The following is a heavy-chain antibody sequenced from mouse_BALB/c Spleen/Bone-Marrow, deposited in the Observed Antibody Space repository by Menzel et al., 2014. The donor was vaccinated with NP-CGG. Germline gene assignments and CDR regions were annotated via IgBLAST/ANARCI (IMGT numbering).Heavy chain of an antibody. D-gene: IGHD2-13*01. CDR3: ARGLYYVAYGPGFAY. J-gene: IGHJ3*01. CDR2: INSNGGTT. CDR1: GFTFSNYG. Sequence: EVQLVESGGGLVQPGGSLKLSCAASGFTFSNYGMSWVRQTPDKRLDLVATINSNGGTTYYPDSVKGRFTISRDNAKNPLYLQMSSLKPEDTAMYFCARGLYYVAYGPGFAYWGQGTLVTVSA. V-gene: IGHV5-6-3*01.